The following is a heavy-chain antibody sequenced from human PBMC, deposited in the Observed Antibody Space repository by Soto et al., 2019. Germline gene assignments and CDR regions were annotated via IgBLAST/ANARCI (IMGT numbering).Heavy chain of an antibody. V-gene: IGHV1-69*01. CDR3: ARRGTYGDYVQWDY. J-gene: IGHJ4*02. Sequence: QVQLVQSGAEVKKPGSSVKVSCKASGGTFSSYAISWVRQAPGKGLGWLGGIIPIFGTANYAQKFQGRVTITADESTSTAYMELSSLRSEDTAVYYCARRGTYGDYVQWDYWGQGTLVTVSS. CDR2: IIPIFGTA. D-gene: IGHD4-17*01. CDR1: GGTFSSYA.